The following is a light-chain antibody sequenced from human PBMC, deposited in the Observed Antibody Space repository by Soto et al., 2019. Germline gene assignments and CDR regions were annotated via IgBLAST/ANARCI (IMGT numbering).Light chain of an antibody. CDR3: QHYNIYSEA. CDR2: KAS. J-gene: IGKJ1*01. V-gene: IGKV1-5*03. Sequence: IKMCRYPSTVSVYVGERVTTTCLASQTISSWLAWYQQKPGKAPKLLIYKASTLQSGVPSRFSGSGSGTEFTLTISSLQPDDFAPYYCQHYNIYSEAFGQGTKVDIK. CDR1: QTISSW.